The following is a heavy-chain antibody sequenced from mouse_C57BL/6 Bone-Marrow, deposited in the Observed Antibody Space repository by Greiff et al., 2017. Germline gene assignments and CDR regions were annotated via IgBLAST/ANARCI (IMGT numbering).Heavy chain of an antibody. CDR1: GYAFTNYL. V-gene: IGHV1-54*01. CDR3: ARSGRYYYGSLDY. J-gene: IGHJ2*01. D-gene: IGHD1-1*01. Sequence: QVQLKQSGAELVRPGTSVKVSCKASGYAFTNYLIEWVKQRPGQGLEWIGVINPGSGGTNYNEKFKGKATLTADKSSSTAYMQLSSLTSEDSAVYFCARSGRYYYGSLDYWGQGTTLTVSS. CDR2: INPGSGGT.